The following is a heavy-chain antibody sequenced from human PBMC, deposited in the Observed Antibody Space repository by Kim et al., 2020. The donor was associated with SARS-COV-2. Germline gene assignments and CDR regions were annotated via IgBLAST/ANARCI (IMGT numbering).Heavy chain of an antibody. V-gene: IGHV4-31*03. CDR2: IYYSGST. J-gene: IGHJ4*02. CDR1: GGSISSGGYY. Sequence: SETLSLTCTVSGGSISSGGYYWSWIRQHPGKGLEWIGYIYYSGSTYYNPSLKSRVTISVDTSKNQFSLKLSSVTAADTAVYYCARGGGYCTGGVCPRVYFDYWGQGTLVTVSS. CDR3: ARGGGYCTGGVCPRVYFDY. D-gene: IGHD2-8*02.